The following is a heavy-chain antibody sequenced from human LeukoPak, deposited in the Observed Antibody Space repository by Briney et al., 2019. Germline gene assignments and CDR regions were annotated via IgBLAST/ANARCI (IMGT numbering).Heavy chain of an antibody. V-gene: IGHV4-34*01. CDR1: GGSIRNYY. CDR3: ARYDYGGWYYFDY. J-gene: IGHJ4*02. CDR2: INHSGST. Sequence: PSETLSLTCTVSGGSIRNYYWSWIRQPPGKGLEWIGEINHSGSTNYNPSLKSRVTISVDTSKNQFSLKLSSVTAADTAVYYCARYDYGGWYYFDYWGQGTLVTVSS. D-gene: IGHD4-23*01.